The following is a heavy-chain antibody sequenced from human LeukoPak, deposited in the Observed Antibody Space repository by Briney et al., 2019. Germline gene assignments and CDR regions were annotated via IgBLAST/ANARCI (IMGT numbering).Heavy chain of an antibody. CDR2: ISGSGGST. V-gene: IGHV3-23*01. D-gene: IGHD6-19*01. J-gene: IGHJ4*02. CDR3: AKANREWLDYFDY. Sequence: PGGSLRLSCAASGFTFGSYAMSWVRQAPGKGLEWVSAISGSGGSTYYADSVKGRFTISRDNSKNTLYLQMNSLRAEDTAVYYCAKANREWLDYFDYWGQGTLVTVSS. CDR1: GFTFGSYA.